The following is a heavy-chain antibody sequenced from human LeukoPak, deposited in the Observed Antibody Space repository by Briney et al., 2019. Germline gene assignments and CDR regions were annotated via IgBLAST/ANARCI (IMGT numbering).Heavy chain of an antibody. V-gene: IGHV3-7*01. CDR1: GFTFTTYW. D-gene: IGHD6-19*01. CDR2: IKQDGNEK. J-gene: IGHJ4*02. CDR3: ARVGLPAYSNGGLEN. Sequence: GESLRLSCAASGFTFTTYWMSWVRQAPGKGLEWVANIKQDGNEKYYVDSVKGRFTISRDNAKNSLCLQMNSLRAEDTAVYFCARVGLPAYSNGGLENWGQGTLVTVSS.